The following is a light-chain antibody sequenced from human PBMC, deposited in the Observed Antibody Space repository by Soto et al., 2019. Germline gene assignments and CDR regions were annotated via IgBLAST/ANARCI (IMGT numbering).Light chain of an antibody. CDR2: EVS. J-gene: IGLJ2*01. V-gene: IGLV2-23*02. Sequence: QSALTQPASVSGSPGQSITISCTGTSSDVGSYNLVSWYQQHPGKAPKLMIYEVSKRPSGVSNRFYGSKSGNTASLTASGLQTEDEADYYCCSYAGRDVVFGGGTKLTVL. CDR3: CSYAGRDVV. CDR1: SSDVGSYNL.